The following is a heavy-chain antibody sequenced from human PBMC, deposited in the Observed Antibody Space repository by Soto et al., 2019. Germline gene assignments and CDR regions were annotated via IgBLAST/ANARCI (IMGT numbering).Heavy chain of an antibody. J-gene: IGHJ4*02. CDR3: ARESDIVATNPTFDY. D-gene: IGHD5-12*01. V-gene: IGHV3-30-3*01. CDR2: ISYDGSNK. Sequence: LSCAASGFTFSSYAMHWVRQAPGKGLEWVAVISYDGSNKYYADSVKGRFTISRDNSKNTLYLQMNSLRAEDTAVYYCARESDIVATNPTFDYWGQGTLVTVSS. CDR1: GFTFSSYA.